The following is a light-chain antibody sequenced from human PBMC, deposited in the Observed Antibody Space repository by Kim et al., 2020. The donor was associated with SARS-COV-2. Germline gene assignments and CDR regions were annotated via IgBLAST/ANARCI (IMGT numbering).Light chain of an antibody. Sequence: NFMLTQPHSVSESPGKTVTISCTRSSGSIASNYVQWYQQRPGSAPTTVIYEDNQRPSGVPDRFSGSIDSSSNSASLTISGLKTEDEADYYCQSYDSSNQDLFGTGTKVTVL. J-gene: IGLJ1*01. V-gene: IGLV6-57*04. CDR2: EDN. CDR3: QSYDSSNQDL. CDR1: SGSIASNY.